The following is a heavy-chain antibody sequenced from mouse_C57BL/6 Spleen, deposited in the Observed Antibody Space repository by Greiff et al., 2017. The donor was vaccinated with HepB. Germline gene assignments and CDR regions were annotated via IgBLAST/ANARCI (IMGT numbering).Heavy chain of an antibody. CDR1: GYSFTGYY. Sequence: EVQLQQSGPELVKPGASVKISCKASGYSFTGYYMNWVKQSPEKSLEWIGEINPSTGGTTYNQKFKAKATLTVDKSSSTAYMQLKSLTSEDSAVYYCARPLPANYYFDYWGQGTTLTVSS. CDR2: INPSTGGT. J-gene: IGHJ2*01. D-gene: IGHD1-3*01. V-gene: IGHV1-42*01. CDR3: ARPLPANYYFDY.